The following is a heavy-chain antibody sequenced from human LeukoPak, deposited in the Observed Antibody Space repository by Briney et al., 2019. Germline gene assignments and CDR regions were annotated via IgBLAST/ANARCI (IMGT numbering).Heavy chain of an antibody. CDR3: ARPYYDILTGLYYFDY. CDR1: GGSISSGSYY. J-gene: IGHJ4*02. Sequence: SQTLSLTCTVSGGSISSGSYYWGWIRQPPGKGLEWIGSIYYSGSTYYNPSLKSRVTISVDTSKNQFSLKLSSVTAADTAVYYCARPYYDILTGLYYFDYWGQGTLVTVSS. D-gene: IGHD3-9*01. V-gene: IGHV4-39*01. CDR2: IYYSGST.